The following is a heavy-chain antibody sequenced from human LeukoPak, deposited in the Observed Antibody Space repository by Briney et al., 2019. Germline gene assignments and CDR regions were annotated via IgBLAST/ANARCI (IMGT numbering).Heavy chain of an antibody. CDR2: ISGSGGST. CDR3: AKAIVGATYYFDY. D-gene: IGHD1-26*01. J-gene: IGHJ4*02. V-gene: IGHV3-23*01. Sequence: PGRSLRLSCAASGFTFSSYAMSWVRQAPGKGLEWVSAISGSGGSTYYADSVKGRFTISRDNSKNTLYLQMNSLRAEDTAVYYCAKAIVGATYYFDYWGQGTLVTVSS. CDR1: GFTFSSYA.